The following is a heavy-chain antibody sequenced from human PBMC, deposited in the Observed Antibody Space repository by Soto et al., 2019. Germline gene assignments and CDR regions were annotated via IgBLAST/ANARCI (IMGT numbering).Heavy chain of an antibody. CDR1: GLTFTGYY. CDR3: ARDERSYGEPPFDY. V-gene: IGHV1-2*02. Sequence: ASVKVSCKASGLTFTGYYIHWVRQARGQGLEWMGWIRSNDGDPKYSQKFQDRVTMTRDTSMNTVYMQLSRLRSDDTAVYYSARDERSYGEPPFDYWGQGTLVTVSS. CDR2: IRSNDGDP. J-gene: IGHJ4*02. D-gene: IGHD3-16*01.